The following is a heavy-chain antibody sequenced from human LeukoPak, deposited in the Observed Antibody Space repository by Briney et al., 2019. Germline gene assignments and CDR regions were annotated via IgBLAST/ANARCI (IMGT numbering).Heavy chain of an antibody. CDR2: IVVGSGNT. CDR3: AAGGRQKLLFDP. V-gene: IGHV1-58*01. D-gene: IGHD3-16*01. CDR1: GFTFTSSA. Sequence: ASVKVSCKASGFTFTSSAVQWVRQARVQRLEWIGWIVVGSGNTNYAQKFQERVTITRDMSTSTAYMELSSLRSEDTAVYYCAAGGRQKLLFDPWGQGTLVTVSS. J-gene: IGHJ5*02.